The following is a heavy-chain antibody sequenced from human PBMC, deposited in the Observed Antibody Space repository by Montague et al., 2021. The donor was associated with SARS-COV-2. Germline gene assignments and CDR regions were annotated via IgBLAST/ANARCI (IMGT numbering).Heavy chain of an antibody. J-gene: IGHJ4*02. Sequence: SETLSLTCTVSGGSISSYYWSWIRQPPGMGLEWIGYIYYSGSTNYNPSLKSRVTISVDTSKNQFSLKLSSVTAADTAVYYCARTYSGSYYPNFDYWGQGTLVTVSS. CDR3: ARTYSGSYYPNFDY. CDR1: GGSISSYY. D-gene: IGHD1-26*01. V-gene: IGHV4-59*08. CDR2: IYYSGST.